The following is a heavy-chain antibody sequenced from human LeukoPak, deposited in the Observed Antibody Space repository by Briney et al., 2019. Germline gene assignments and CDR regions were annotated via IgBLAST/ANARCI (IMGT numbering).Heavy chain of an antibody. CDR1: GGSFSGYY. CDR3: ARSEGSGNYFDY. CDR2: IYYSGST. V-gene: IGHV4-59*01. D-gene: IGHD3-10*01. Sequence: SETLSLTCAVYGGSFSGYYWSWIRQPPGKGLEWIGYIYYSGSTKYNPSLKSRVTISVDMSKNQFSLKLSSVTAADTAVYYCARSEGSGNYFDYWGQGTLVTVSS. J-gene: IGHJ4*02.